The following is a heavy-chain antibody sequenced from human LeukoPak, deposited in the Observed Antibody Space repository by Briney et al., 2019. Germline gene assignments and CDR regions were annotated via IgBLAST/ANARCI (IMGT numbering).Heavy chain of an antibody. CDR1: GFTFSDYT. Sequence: GGSLRLSCAASGFTFSDYTMNWVRQAPGKGLEWVSYIDLSGSVLYYVDSVKGRFTISRDNSKNTLYLQMNSLRAEDTAVYYCARERGLLGDIVVVPAATDYWGQGTLVTVSS. CDR3: ARERGLLGDIVVVPAATDY. J-gene: IGHJ4*02. D-gene: IGHD2-2*01. V-gene: IGHV3-48*01. CDR2: IDLSGSVL.